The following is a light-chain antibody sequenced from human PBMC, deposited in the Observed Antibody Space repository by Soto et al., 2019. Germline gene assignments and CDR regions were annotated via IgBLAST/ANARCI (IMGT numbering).Light chain of an antibody. J-gene: IGLJ1*01. CDR1: SSDVGGSNF. Sequence: SALAQPASVSDSPGQSITISCTGTSSDVGGSNFVSWYQQHPGKPPKLIIYDVANRPSGVSNRFSGSKSGSTASLIISRLQIEDEADYYCVSYTSSTTYVVGTGTKV. CDR3: VSYTSSTTYV. V-gene: IGLV2-14*03. CDR2: DVA.